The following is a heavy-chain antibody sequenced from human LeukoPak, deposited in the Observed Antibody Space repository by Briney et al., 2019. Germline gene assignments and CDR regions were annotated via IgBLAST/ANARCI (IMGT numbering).Heavy chain of an antibody. Sequence: GGSLRLSCAASGFTFSSYGMHWVRQAPGKGLEWVAVIWYDGSNKYYADSVKGRFTTSRDNSRNTLYLQMNSLRAEDTAVYYCARDRVAVAGVFDYWGQGTLVTVSS. J-gene: IGHJ4*02. V-gene: IGHV3-33*01. D-gene: IGHD6-19*01. CDR1: GFTFSSYG. CDR2: IWYDGSNK. CDR3: ARDRVAVAGVFDY.